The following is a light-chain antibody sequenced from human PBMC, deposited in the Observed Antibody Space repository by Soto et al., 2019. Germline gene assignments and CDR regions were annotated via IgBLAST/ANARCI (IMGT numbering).Light chain of an antibody. CDR3: SSYEGSNNLV. Sequence: QSALTQPPSASGSPGQSVTISCTGTSSDVGGYNYVSWYQQHPGKAPKLLIYEVSKQHSGVPDRFSGSKSGNTASLTVSGLQAEDEADYYCSSYEGSNNLVFGGGTKLTVL. J-gene: IGLJ2*01. CDR2: EVS. CDR1: SSDVGGYNY. V-gene: IGLV2-8*01.